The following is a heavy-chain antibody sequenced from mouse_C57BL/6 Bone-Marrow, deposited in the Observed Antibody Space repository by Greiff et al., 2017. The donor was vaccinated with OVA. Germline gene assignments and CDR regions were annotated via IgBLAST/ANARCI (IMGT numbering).Heavy chain of an antibody. J-gene: IGHJ2*01. CDR3: ARWGATDY. CDR2: IYPGSGST. V-gene: IGHV1-55*01. D-gene: IGHD1-1*01. Sequence: QVHVKQPGAELVTPGASVTMSCKASGYTFTSYWITWVKQRPGQGLEWIGDIYPGSGSTNYNEKFKSKATLTVDTSSSTAYMQLSSLTSEDSAVYCCARWGATDYWGQGTTLTVSS. CDR1: GYTFTSYW.